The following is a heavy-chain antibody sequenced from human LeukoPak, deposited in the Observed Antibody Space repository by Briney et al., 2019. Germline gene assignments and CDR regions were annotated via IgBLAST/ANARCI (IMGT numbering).Heavy chain of an antibody. CDR1: GFTFSSYA. J-gene: IGHJ4*02. D-gene: IGHD3-22*01. CDR3: AKGSYYDSSGSFYFDY. V-gene: IGHV3-23*01. Sequence: GGSLRLSCAASGFTFSSYAMSWVRQAPGKGLEWVSGTSGSGDNTYYADSVKGRFTISRDNSKTTLYVQVNSLGTEDTAAYYCAKGSYYDSSGSFYFDYWGQGTLVTVSS. CDR2: TSGSGDNT.